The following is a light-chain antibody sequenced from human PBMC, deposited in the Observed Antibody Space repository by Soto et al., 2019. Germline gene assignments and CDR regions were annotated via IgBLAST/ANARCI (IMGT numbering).Light chain of an antibody. CDR3: SSYAGSNNLRV. J-gene: IGLJ1*01. CDR2: EVS. V-gene: IGLV2-8*01. Sequence: QSVLTQPPSASGSPGQSVTISCTGTSSDVGGYNYVSWYQQHPGKAPKLMTYEVSKRPSGVPDRFSGSKSDNTASLTVSGLQAEDEADYYCSSYAGSNNLRVFGSGTKVTVL. CDR1: SSDVGGYNY.